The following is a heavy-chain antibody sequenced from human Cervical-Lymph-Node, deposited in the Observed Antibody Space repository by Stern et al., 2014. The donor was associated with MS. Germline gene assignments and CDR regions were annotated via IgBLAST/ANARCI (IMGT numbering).Heavy chain of an antibody. CDR2: IYDSGST. J-gene: IGHJ4*02. CDR3: ARGDHYYDIGPPDPVFDC. Sequence: QLKLQESGPGLVKPSETLSLTCTVSGGSVSSGSYYWSWIRQPPGKGLEWIGYIYDSGSTNYNPSLKSRVTISVDTSKNQCSLNLNSVTAADTGVYYCARGDHYYDIGPPDPVFDCWGQGTLVTVSS. CDR1: GGSVSSGSYY. V-gene: IGHV4-61*01. D-gene: IGHD3-22*01.